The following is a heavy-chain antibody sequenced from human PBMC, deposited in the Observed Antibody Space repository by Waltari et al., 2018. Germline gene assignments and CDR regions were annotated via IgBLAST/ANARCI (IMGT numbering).Heavy chain of an antibody. CDR1: GASTGVYY. CDR2: IYYNGET. V-gene: IGHV4-59*13. J-gene: IGHJ4*02. CDR3: ATDVWAAADVTFFDH. Sequence: VQLQESGPGLVKTSGTLSLPCSVTGASTGVYYWISLRQSPGTGLEGIGYIYYNGETTYNPSLKGRVTISQDTSKMQFSLTLNSVTAADTAVYYCATDVWAAADVTFFDHWGQGIRVSVSS. D-gene: IGHD6-13*01.